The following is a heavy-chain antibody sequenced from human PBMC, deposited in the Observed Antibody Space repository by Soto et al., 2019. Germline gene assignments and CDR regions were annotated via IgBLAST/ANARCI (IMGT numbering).Heavy chain of an antibody. J-gene: IGHJ4*02. CDR3: ARGSLVQHV. V-gene: IGHV1-8*01. D-gene: IGHD3-10*01. Sequence: GASREVSCKASGLTFTSFHINRVRQATGQGLEWMGWMNPKSGNTGYAQKFQGRVTMTRNTSISTAYMELSSLRSEDTAVYYCARGSLVQHVRGQGPLVTVSS. CDR2: MNPKSGNT. CDR1: GLTFTSFH.